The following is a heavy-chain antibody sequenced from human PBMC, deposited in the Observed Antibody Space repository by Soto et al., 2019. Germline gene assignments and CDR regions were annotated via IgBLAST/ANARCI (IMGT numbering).Heavy chain of an antibody. V-gene: IGHV6-1*01. CDR3: ARDRKGGFVMDV. CDR2: TYYRSKWYN. J-gene: IGHJ6*02. CDR1: GASVSSNSAA. D-gene: IGHD3-16*01. Sequence: SQTLSRTCAISGASVSSNSAAWNWIRQSPSRGLEWLGRTYYRSKWYNDYAVSVKGRISINPDTSKNLFSLQLNSVTPEDTAVYDCARDRKGGFVMDVWGQGTTVTVSS.